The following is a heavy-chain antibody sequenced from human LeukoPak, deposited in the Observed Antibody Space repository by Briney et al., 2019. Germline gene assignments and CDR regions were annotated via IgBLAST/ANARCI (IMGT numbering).Heavy chain of an antibody. J-gene: IGHJ4*02. D-gene: IGHD6-19*01. CDR1: GFTFSSYS. CDR3: ARDSRNKVLQLPLPGYSSGGFDY. CDR2: ISSSSSYI. V-gene: IGHV3-21*01. Sequence: GGSLRLSCAASGFTFSSYSMNWVRQAPGKGLEWVSSISSSSSYIYYADSVKGRFTISRDNAKNSLYLQMNSLRAEDTAVYYCARDSRNKVLQLPLPGYSSGGFDYWGQGTLVTVSS.